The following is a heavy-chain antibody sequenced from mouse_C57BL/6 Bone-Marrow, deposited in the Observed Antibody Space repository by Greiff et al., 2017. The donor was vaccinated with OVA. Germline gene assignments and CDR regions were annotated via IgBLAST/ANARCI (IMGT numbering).Heavy chain of an antibody. V-gene: IGHV14-4*01. CDR2: IAPENGDT. Sequence: VQLQQSGAELVRPGASVKLSCTASGFNIKDDYMHWVKQRPEQGLEWIGWIAPENGDTEYASKFQGKATITADTSSNTAYLQLSSLTSADTAVYYYTTPLPLRSYFDYWGQGTTLTVSS. CDR3: TTPLPLRSYFDY. CDR1: GFNIKDDY. D-gene: IGHD6-1*01. J-gene: IGHJ2*01.